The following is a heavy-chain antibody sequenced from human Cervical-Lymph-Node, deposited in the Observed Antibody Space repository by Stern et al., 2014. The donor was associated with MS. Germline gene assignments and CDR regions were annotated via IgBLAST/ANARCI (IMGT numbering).Heavy chain of an antibody. V-gene: IGHV3-9*01. J-gene: IGHJ6*02. Sequence: EVQLEESGGDLVQPGRSLRLSCAASGFNFDEYAMHWVRQAPGKGLEWVSGVTWNSGGVGYANPVKGRFTISRDNARKSLYLQMSSLRAEDTALYFCAKDIAVAGTDYHYGMDVWGQGTTVTVSS. CDR3: AKDIAVAGTDYHYGMDV. CDR1: GFNFDEYA. D-gene: IGHD6-19*01. CDR2: VTWNSGGV.